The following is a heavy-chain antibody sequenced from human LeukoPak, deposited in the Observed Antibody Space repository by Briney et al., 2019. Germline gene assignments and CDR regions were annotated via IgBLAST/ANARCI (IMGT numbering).Heavy chain of an antibody. D-gene: IGHD6-13*01. CDR2: IYTSGST. J-gene: IGHJ4*02. Sequence: SQTLSLTCTVSGGSISSGSYYWSWIRQPAGKGLEWIGRIYTSGSTNYNPSLKSRVTIAVDTSKNQFSLKLSSVTAADTAVYYCARSYSSSWYDYWGQGTLVTVSS. CDR3: ARSYSSSWYDY. V-gene: IGHV4-61*02. CDR1: GGSISSGSYY.